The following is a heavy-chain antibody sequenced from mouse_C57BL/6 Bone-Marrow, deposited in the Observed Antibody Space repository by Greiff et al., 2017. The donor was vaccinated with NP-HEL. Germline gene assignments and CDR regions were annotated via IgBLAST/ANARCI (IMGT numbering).Heavy chain of an antibody. CDR2: INPNNGGT. Sequence: EVQLQQSGPELVKPGASVKMSCKASGYTFTDYNMHWVKQSHGKSLEWIGYINPNNGGTSYNQKFKGKATLTVNKCSSTAYMELRSLTSEDSAVYYCSGGSSYPYAMDYWGQGTSVTVSS. CDR1: GYTFTDYN. CDR3: SGGSSYPYAMDY. D-gene: IGHD1-1*01. J-gene: IGHJ4*01. V-gene: IGHV1-22*01.